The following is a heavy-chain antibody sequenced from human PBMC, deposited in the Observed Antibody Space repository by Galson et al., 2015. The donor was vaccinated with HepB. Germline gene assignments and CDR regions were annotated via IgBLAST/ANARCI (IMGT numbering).Heavy chain of an antibody. Sequence: SLRLSCAASGFTFRTYAMHWVRQAPGKGLEWVAVISSGGSEKYYADSVEGRFTISRDNSKNTLYLQMNSLRAEDTAVYYCAKDGGTYRFDYWGQGTLVTVSS. CDR1: GFTFRTYA. J-gene: IGHJ4*02. CDR3: AKDGGTYRFDY. V-gene: IGHV3-30*04. D-gene: IGHD1-26*01. CDR2: ISSGGSEK.